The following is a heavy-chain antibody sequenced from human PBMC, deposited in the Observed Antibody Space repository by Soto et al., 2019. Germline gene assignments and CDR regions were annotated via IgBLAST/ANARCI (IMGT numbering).Heavy chain of an antibody. D-gene: IGHD4-17*01. CDR2: ISTYNGDT. CDR3: ARRLYGDYDY. J-gene: IGHJ4*02. Sequence: ASVKVSCKASGYSFTTSGITWVRQAPGQGLEWMGWISTYNGDTNYAQKLQDRVTLTTDTSTSTAYMELRSLRSDDTAVYYCARRLYGDYDYWGQGTLVTVSS. CDR1: GYSFTTSG. V-gene: IGHV1-18*01.